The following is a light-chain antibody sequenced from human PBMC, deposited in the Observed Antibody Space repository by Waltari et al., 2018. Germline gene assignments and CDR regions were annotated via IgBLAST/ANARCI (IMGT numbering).Light chain of an antibody. J-gene: IGKJ1*01. CDR2: GAS. CDR1: QSVSGNY. CDR3: QQFSFSTRWT. V-gene: IGKV3-20*01. Sequence: ENLLKQSPGTLSVSPAERATLFCRASQSVSGNYLAWYQQKPGQAPRLLIYGASSRATVIPDRFSGSWSGTDFTLTVSRVAPEDFAVYYCQQFSFSTRWTFGQGTKVEFK.